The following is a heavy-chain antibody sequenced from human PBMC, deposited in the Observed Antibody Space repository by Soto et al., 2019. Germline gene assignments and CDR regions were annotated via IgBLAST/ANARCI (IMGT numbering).Heavy chain of an antibody. CDR2: IYYSGST. CDR3: ARVPGYSGYDFPPQDYYYYYGMDV. CDR1: GGSISSGGYY. D-gene: IGHD5-12*01. J-gene: IGHJ6*02. V-gene: IGHV4-31*03. Sequence: SETLSLTCTVSGGSISSGGYYWSWIRQHPGNGLEWVWYIYYSGSTYYNPSLKSRVTISVDTSKNQFSLKLSSVTAADTAVYYCARVPGYSGYDFPPQDYYYYYGMDVWGQGTTVTVSS.